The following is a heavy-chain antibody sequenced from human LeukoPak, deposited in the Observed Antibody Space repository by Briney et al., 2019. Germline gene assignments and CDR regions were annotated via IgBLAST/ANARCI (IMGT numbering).Heavy chain of an antibody. D-gene: IGHD1-1*01. V-gene: IGHV1-24*01. CDR1: GYTLTELS. Sequence: GASVKVSCKVSGYTLTELSMHWVRQAPGKGLEWMGGFDPEDGETICAQKFQGRVTMTEDTSTDTAYMELSSLRSEDTAVYYCATVRSYNWNGGGWFDPWGQGTLVTVSS. J-gene: IGHJ5*02. CDR2: FDPEDGET. CDR3: ATVRSYNWNGGGWFDP.